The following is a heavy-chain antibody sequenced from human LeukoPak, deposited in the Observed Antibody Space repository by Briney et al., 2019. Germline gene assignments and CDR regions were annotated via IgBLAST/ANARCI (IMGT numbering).Heavy chain of an antibody. J-gene: IGHJ5*02. D-gene: IGHD1-14*01. CDR3: AKGSGINHYHWIDP. CDR1: EFTFSNYA. Sequence: GGSLRLSCAASEFTFSNYAMNWVRQAPGKGLEWASGISGGGGSTYYADSVKGRFTISRDNSKNTLYLQMDSLRAEDTALYYCAKGSGINHYHWIDPWGQGTLVTVSS. CDR2: ISGGGGST. V-gene: IGHV3-23*01.